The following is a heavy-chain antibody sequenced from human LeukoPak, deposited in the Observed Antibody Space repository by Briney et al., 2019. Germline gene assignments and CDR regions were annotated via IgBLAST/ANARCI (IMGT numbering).Heavy chain of an antibody. CDR1: GGSMSSNSYY. CDR2: IYTSGST. CDR3: ARGVREYYYDSSGYYRHWFDP. J-gene: IGHJ5*02. Sequence: SETLSLTCAVSGGSMSSNSYYWSWIRQPAGKGLEWIGRIYTSGSTNYNPSLKSRVTISVDTSKNQFSLKLSSVTAADTAVYYCARGVREYYYDSSGYYRHWFDPWGQGTLVTVSS. V-gene: IGHV4-61*02. D-gene: IGHD3-22*01.